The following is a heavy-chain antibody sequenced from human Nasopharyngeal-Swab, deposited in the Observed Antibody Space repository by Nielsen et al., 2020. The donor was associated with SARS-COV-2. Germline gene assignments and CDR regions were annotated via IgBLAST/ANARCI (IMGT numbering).Heavy chain of an antibody. CDR3: ASLLRSYCSGGSCYPNGMDV. V-gene: IGHV4-59*01. Sequence: SETLSLTCTVSGGSISSYYWIWIRQPPGKGLEWIGYIYYSGSTNYNPSLKSRVTISVDTSKNQFSLKLSSVTAADTAVYYCASLLRSYCSGGSCYPNGMDVWGQGTTVTVSS. CDR2: IYYSGST. CDR1: GGSISSYY. D-gene: IGHD2-15*01. J-gene: IGHJ6*02.